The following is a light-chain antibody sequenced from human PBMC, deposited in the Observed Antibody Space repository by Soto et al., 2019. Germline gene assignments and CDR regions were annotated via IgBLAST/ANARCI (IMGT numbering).Light chain of an antibody. CDR3: QSYDSDFVV. Sequence: NFMLTQQNSVSESPGKKLSISCTRSSGSIANNYVQWYQQRPGSAPTTVIYENNQRLSGVPDRFSGSTDGSSNSASLTISGLQTEDEADYYCQSYDSDFVVFGGGTKLTVL. CDR2: ENN. J-gene: IGLJ2*01. CDR1: SGSIANNY. V-gene: IGLV6-57*04.